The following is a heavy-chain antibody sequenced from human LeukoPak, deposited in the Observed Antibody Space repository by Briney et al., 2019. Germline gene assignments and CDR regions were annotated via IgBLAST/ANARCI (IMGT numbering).Heavy chain of an antibody. CDR1: GGTFSTYA. J-gene: IGHJ3*02. Sequence: SVKVSCKASGGTFSTYAISWVRQAPGQGLEWMGGITPILGTANYAQKFQGRVTINADQSTSTGYMELSSLRSEDTAVYYCARSLIDYGGSYDAFDIWGQGTMVTISS. CDR3: ARSLIDYGGSYDAFDI. D-gene: IGHD4-23*01. V-gene: IGHV1-69*10. CDR2: ITPILGTA.